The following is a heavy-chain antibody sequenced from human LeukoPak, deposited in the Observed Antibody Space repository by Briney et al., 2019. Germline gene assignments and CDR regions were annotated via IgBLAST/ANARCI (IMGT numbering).Heavy chain of an antibody. CDR3: AVGGTYGSGS. CDR2: INNDGSTT. Sequence: GGSLRLSCAASGFTFANTWMHWVRQAPGKGLVWVSLINNDGSTTNYADSVKGRFTISRDNAKNTVYLQMNSLRAEDTAVYYCAVGGTYGSGSWGQGTLVTVSS. CDR1: GFTFANTW. D-gene: IGHD3-10*01. J-gene: IGHJ4*02. V-gene: IGHV3-74*01.